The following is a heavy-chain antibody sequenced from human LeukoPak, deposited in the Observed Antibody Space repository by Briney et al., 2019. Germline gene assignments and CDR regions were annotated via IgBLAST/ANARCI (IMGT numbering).Heavy chain of an antibody. J-gene: IGHJ4*02. CDR2: IYPGDSDT. CDR3: ARVYSYASLPHYFDY. D-gene: IGHD5-18*01. CDR1: GYSFTSYW. Sequence: GESLKISCKGSGYSFTSYWIGWVRQMPGKGLEWMGIIYPGDSDTRYSPSFQGQVTISADKSISTAYLQWSSLKASDTAMYYCARVYSYASLPHYFDYWGQGTLVTVSS. V-gene: IGHV5-51*01.